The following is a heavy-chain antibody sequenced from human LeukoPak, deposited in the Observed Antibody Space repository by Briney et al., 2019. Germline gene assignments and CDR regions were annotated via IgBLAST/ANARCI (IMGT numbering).Heavy chain of an antibody. CDR1: GFTFSSYA. D-gene: IGHD6-13*01. CDR3: AKDQEDSSSWYAGYYYYYGMDV. V-gene: IGHV3-30*04. Sequence: GGCLRLSCAASGFTFSSYAMHWVRQAPGKGLEWVAVISCDGSNKYYADSVKGRFTISRYNSKNTLYLQMNSLRAEDTAVYYCAKDQEDSSSWYAGYYYYYGMDVWGQGTTVTVSS. J-gene: IGHJ6*02. CDR2: ISCDGSNK.